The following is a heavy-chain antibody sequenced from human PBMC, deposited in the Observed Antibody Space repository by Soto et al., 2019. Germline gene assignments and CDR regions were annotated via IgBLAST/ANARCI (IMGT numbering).Heavy chain of an antibody. V-gene: IGHV4-34*01. CDR1: GGSFSGYY. CDR3: AITRKRTQSRNYYYGMDV. CDR2: INHSGST. Sequence: SETLSLTCAVYGGSFSGYYWSWIRQPPGKGLEWIGEINHSGSTNYNPSLKSRVTISVDTSKNQFSLKLSSVTAADTAVYYCAITRKRTQSRNYYYGMDVWGQGTTVTVSS. D-gene: IGHD1-1*01. J-gene: IGHJ6*02.